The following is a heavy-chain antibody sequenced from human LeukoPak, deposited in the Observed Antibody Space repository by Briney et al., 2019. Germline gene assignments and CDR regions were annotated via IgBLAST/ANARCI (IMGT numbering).Heavy chain of an antibody. V-gene: IGHV4-34*01. J-gene: IGHJ4*02. CDR3: ARTHTVTTSGLDY. CDR2: INHSGST. CDR1: GGSFSGYY. D-gene: IGHD4-17*01. Sequence: SETLSLTCAVYGGSFSGYYWSWIRQPPGKGVEWIGEINHSGSTNYNPSLKSRVTISVDKSKNQFSLKLSSVTAADTAVYYCARTHTVTTSGLDYWGQGTLVTVSS.